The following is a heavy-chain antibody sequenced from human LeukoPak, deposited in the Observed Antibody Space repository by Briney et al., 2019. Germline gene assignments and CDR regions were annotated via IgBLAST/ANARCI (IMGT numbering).Heavy chain of an antibody. V-gene: IGHV6-1*01. CDR3: AREFPARTGEYFDY. CDR1: GDSVSSNSVT. CDR2: TYYRSTWYN. Sequence: SQTLSLTCAISGDSVSSNSVTWNWIRQSPSRGLEWLGRTYYRSTWYNDYAVSVRGRITINPDTSKNQFSLQLNSVTPEDTAVYYCAREFPARTGEYFDYWGQGTLVTVSS. J-gene: IGHJ4*02. D-gene: IGHD7-27*01.